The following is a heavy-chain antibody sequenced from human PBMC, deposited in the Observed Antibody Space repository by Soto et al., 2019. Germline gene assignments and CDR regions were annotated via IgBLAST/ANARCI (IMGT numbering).Heavy chain of an antibody. CDR1: GCTFSSYS. J-gene: IGHJ6*02. Sequence: PGGSLRLSCASSGCTFSSYSMNWVRQAPGMGLEWVSSISSSSSYIYYADSVKGRFTISRDNAKNSLYLQMNSLRAEDTAVYYCARPVEGTTVTTYYYYYGMDVWGQGTTVTVSS. V-gene: IGHV3-21*01. CDR3: ARPVEGTTVTTYYYYYGMDV. CDR2: ISSSSSYI. D-gene: IGHD4-17*01.